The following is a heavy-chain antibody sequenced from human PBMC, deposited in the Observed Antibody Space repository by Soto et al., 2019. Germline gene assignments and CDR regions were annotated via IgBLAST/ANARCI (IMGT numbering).Heavy chain of an antibody. D-gene: IGHD6-13*01. Sequence: GGSLRLSCAASGFTFSSYWMSWVRQAPGKGLEWVANIKQDGSEKYYVDSVKGRFTISRDNAKNSLYLQMNSLRAEDTAVYYCARGPPGIAAAGTYYYYGMDVWGQGTTVTVSS. V-gene: IGHV3-7*01. J-gene: IGHJ6*02. CDR3: ARGPPGIAAAGTYYYYGMDV. CDR2: IKQDGSEK. CDR1: GFTFSSYW.